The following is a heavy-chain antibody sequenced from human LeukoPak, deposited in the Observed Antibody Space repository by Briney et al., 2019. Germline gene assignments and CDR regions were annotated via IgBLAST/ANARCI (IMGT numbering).Heavy chain of an antibody. Sequence: PGGSLRLSCAASGFTFSSYAMSWVRQAPGKGLEWVSAISGSGGSTYYADSVKGRFTISRDNSKDTLYLQMNSLRAEDTAVYYCAKDFLWFGLSNFDYWGQGTLVTVSS. CDR3: AKDFLWFGLSNFDY. D-gene: IGHD3-10*01. CDR1: GFTFSSYA. V-gene: IGHV3-23*01. J-gene: IGHJ4*02. CDR2: ISGSGGST.